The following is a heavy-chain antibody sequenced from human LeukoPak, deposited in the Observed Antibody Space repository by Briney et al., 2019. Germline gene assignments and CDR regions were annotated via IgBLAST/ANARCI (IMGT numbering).Heavy chain of an antibody. D-gene: IGHD6-19*01. J-gene: IGHJ4*02. V-gene: IGHV4-4*07. CDR3: ARDRQPGIAVAGIDYFDY. Sequence: RIXTSGSTNYNPSLKSRVTISVDTSKNQFSLKLSSVTAADTAVYYCARDRQPGIAVAGIDYFDYWGQGTLVTVSS. CDR2: IXTSGST.